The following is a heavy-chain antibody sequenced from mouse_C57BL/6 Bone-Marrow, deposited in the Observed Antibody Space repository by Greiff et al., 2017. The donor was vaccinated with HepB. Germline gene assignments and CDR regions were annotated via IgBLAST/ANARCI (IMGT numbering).Heavy chain of an antibody. J-gene: IGHJ1*03. D-gene: IGHD2-10*01. Sequence: EVMLVESEGGLVQPGSSMKLSCTASGFTFSDYYMAWVRQVPEKGLEWVANINYDGSSTYYLDSLKSRFIISRDNAKNILYLQMSSLKSEDTATYYCARGLPPYFDVWGTGTTVTVSS. V-gene: IGHV5-16*01. CDR1: GFTFSDYY. CDR3: ARGLPPYFDV. CDR2: INYDGSST.